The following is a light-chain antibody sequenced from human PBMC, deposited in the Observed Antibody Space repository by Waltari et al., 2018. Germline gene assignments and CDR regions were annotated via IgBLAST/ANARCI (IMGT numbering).Light chain of an antibody. CDR2: DDS. Sequence: SYVLPQSPSVSVAPGQTAVITCGGNNIGSKTVCWFQQKPGQAPVLVVYDDSDRPSGIPKRFSGSNSGNTATLTVSRVEAGDEADYYCQVWDSISDRVLFGGGTKLTVL. V-gene: IGLV3-21*02. CDR1: NIGSKT. CDR3: QVWDSISDRVL. J-gene: IGLJ2*01.